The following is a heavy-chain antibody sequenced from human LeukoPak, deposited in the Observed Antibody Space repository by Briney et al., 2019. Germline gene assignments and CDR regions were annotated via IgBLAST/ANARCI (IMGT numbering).Heavy chain of an antibody. J-gene: IGHJ5*02. V-gene: IGHV5-51*01. CDR1: GYIFRSYW. CDR2: IYPGDSDT. Sequence: GESLKISCKGSGYIFRSYWIAWVRQMPGKGLEWMGVIYPGDSDTRYSPSFQGQVTISADKSSNTAYLQWSSLKASDTAMYYCAKTGGVATITSWFDLWGQGTLVTVSS. CDR3: AKTGGVATITSWFDL. D-gene: IGHD5-12*01.